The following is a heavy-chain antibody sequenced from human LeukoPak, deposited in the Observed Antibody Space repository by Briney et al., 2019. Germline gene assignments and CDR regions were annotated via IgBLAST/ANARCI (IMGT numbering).Heavy chain of an antibody. Sequence: SETLSLTCAVYGGSFSGYYWSWIRQPPGKGLEWIGEINHSGSTNYNPSLKSRVTISVDTSKNQFSLKLGSVTAADTAVYYCARGGGYDSSGYYAFDYWGQGTLVTVSS. V-gene: IGHV4-34*01. D-gene: IGHD3-22*01. CDR3: ARGGGYDSSGYYAFDY. CDR1: GGSFSGYY. CDR2: INHSGST. J-gene: IGHJ4*02.